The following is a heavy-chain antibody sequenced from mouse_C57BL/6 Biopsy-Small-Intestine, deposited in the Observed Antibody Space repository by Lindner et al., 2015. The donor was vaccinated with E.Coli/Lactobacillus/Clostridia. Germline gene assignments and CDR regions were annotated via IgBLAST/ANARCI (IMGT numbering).Heavy chain of an antibody. CDR1: GYAFTNYL. Sequence: VQLQESGAELVRPGTSVKVSCKASGYAFTNYLIEWINQRPGQGLEWIGVTNPGSGSTKYNEKFEGKATLTADRSSSTAYMQLSSLTSEDSAVYFCARRWDGGYFDVWGTGTTVTVSS. CDR2: TNPGSGST. J-gene: IGHJ1*03. D-gene: IGHD4-1*01. CDR3: ARRWDGGYFDV. V-gene: IGHV1-54*01.